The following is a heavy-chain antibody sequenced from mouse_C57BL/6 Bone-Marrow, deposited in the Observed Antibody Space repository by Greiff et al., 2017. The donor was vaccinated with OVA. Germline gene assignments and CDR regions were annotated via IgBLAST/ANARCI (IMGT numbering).Heavy chain of an antibody. V-gene: IGHV14-4*01. CDR3: TTYRY. Sequence: VQLKESGAELVRPGASVKLSCTASGFNIKDDYMHWVKERPEQGLEWIGWIDPENGDTEYASKFQGKATITADTSSKTVYMHLRSLTSEDTAVYYCTTYRYLGQGTTLTVSS. J-gene: IGHJ2*01. CDR1: GFNIKDDY. CDR2: IDPENGDT.